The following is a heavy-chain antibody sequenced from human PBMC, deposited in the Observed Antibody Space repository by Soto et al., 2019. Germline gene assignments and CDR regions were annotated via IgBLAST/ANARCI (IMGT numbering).Heavy chain of an antibody. Sequence: APAKASSKASGLTINTHGSSSARQAPGQGLEWMGWISPYNGKTTYAQKVQGRVTMTTDTSTSTAYMELRGLRSDDTAVYYCARVDDYVWGSFRPWGQGTQVTVSS. CDR2: ISPYNGKT. V-gene: IGHV1-18*04. CDR3: ARVDDYVWGSFRP. CDR1: GLTINTHG. D-gene: IGHD3-16*02. J-gene: IGHJ4*02.